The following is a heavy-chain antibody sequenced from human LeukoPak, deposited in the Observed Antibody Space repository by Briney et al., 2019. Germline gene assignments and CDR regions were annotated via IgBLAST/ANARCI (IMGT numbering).Heavy chain of an antibody. Sequence: GRSLRLSCAASGFTFSSYGMHWVRQAPGKGLEWVAVIWYDGSNKYYADSVKGRFTISRDNSKNTLYLQMNSLRAEDTAVYYCVRTGYCSGGSCFYYYYYYMDVWGKGTTITVSS. CDR2: IWYDGSNK. CDR1: GFTFSSYG. V-gene: IGHV3-33*01. CDR3: VRTGYCSGGSCFYYYYYYMDV. D-gene: IGHD2-15*01. J-gene: IGHJ6*03.